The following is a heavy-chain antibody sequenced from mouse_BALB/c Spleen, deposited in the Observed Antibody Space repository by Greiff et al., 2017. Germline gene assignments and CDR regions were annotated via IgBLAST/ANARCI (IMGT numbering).Heavy chain of an antibody. CDR3: ARYGNYGGYAMDY. Sequence: VQLQQSGPGLVKPSQSLSLTCTVTGYSITSDYAWNWIRQFPGNKLEWMGYISYSGSTSYNPSLKSRISITRDTSKNQFFLQLNSVTTEDTATYYCARYGNYGGYAMDYWGQGTSVTVSS. V-gene: IGHV3-2*02. CDR1: GYSITSDYA. CDR2: ISYSGST. D-gene: IGHD2-1*01. J-gene: IGHJ4*01.